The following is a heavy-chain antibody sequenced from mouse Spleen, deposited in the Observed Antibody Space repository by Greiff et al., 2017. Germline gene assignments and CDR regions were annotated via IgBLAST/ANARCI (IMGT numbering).Heavy chain of an antibody. CDR1: GFTFSDFY. D-gene: IGHD3-3*01. CDR3: ARGDSYYYAMDY. Sequence: EVQVVESGGGLVQSGRSLRLSCATSGFTFSDFYMEWVRQAPGKGLEWIAASRNKANDYTTEYSASVKGRFIVSRDTSQSILYLQMNALRAEDTAIYYCARGDSYYYAMDYWGQGTSVTVSS. V-gene: IGHV7-1*01. J-gene: IGHJ4*01. CDR2: SRNKANDYTT.